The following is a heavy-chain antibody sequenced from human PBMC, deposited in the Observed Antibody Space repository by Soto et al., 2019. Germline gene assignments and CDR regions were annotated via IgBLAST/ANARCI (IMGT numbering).Heavy chain of an antibody. CDR1: GGIFSSFS. Sequence: QVQLVQSGAEVKTPGSSVEVSCKASGGIFSSFSITWVRQVPGHGLEWMGGIIPMTGTPNYAEKFQGRLTLTADAPTRRAYLVLTSLKSEDTAVYYCARGPILPGATSWLDPWGQGVVVIVSS. D-gene: IGHD2-2*01. CDR2: IIPMTGTP. V-gene: IGHV1-69*01. CDR3: ARGPILPGATSWLDP. J-gene: IGHJ5*02.